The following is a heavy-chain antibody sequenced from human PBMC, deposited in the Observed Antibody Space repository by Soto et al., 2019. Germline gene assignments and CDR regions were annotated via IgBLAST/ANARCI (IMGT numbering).Heavy chain of an antibody. Sequence: QVQLQESGPGLVKPSQTLSLTCTVSGGSISRGDYSWSWIRQPPGRGLEWLGSIFYSGTTYYNPSRERRINFSVDTSKDQCPLKRSSVTAADTAVYYWARAVTSAVLPGAEAGGWIDPWGQGTLVTVAS. CDR2: IFYSGTT. J-gene: IGHJ5*02. CDR1: GGSISRGDYS. CDR3: ARAVTSAVLPGAEAGGWIDP. D-gene: IGHD2-2*01. V-gene: IGHV4-30-4*01.